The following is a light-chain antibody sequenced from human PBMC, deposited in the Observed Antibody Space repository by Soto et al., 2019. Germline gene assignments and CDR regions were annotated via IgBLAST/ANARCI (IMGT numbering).Light chain of an antibody. J-gene: IGKJ5*01. V-gene: IGKV3-11*01. CDR2: DAS. CDR1: QSVSSY. CDR3: QQRSNWLIT. Sequence: EIVLTQSPATLSLSPGERATLSCRASQSVSSYLAWDQQKPGQAPRLLIYDASNRATGIPARFSGSGSGTDFTLTISSLEPEDFAVYYCQQRSNWLITFGQGTRLEI.